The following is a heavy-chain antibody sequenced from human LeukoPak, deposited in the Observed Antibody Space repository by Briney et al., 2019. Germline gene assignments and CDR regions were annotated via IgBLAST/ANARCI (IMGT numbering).Heavy chain of an antibody. V-gene: IGHV3-23*01. CDR1: GFTFSSYA. Sequence: PGRPLRLSCAASGFTFSSYAMNWVRQAPGQGLEWVSSASDSGRSTYYANSVKGRFTISRDNSRNTLYLQMTSLRAEDTAVYYCARTYYFDSTSFLAYDYWGQGTLVTVSS. J-gene: IGHJ4*02. D-gene: IGHD3-22*01. CDR3: ARTYYFDSTSFLAYDY. CDR2: ASDSGRST.